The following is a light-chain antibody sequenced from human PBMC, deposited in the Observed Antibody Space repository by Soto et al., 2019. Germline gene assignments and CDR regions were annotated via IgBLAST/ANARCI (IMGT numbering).Light chain of an antibody. V-gene: IGKV1-5*01. CDR3: QQYSSYST. Sequence: DIPMTQSPSSLSASVGDRVTITCRASQSISNWLAWYQQKPGKAPKLLIYDASTLESGVPSRFSGGGFGTDFTLTISSLQPDDFATYYCQQYSSYSTCGQGTKVEMK. CDR1: QSISNW. J-gene: IGKJ1*01. CDR2: DAS.